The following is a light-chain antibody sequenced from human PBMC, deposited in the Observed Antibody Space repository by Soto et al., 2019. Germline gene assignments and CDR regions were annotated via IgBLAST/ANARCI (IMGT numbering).Light chain of an antibody. CDR2: DAS. V-gene: IGKV3-20*01. CDR3: QHYGSSRT. J-gene: IGKJ1*01. CDR1: QSVSGSD. Sequence: EVVLTQSPGTLSLSPGERATLSCRASQSVSGSDLAWYQQKPGQAPRLLIYDASSRANGIPDRFSGSGSGTDFTLSISRLEPEDFAVYYCQHYGSSRTFGQGTKVDIK.